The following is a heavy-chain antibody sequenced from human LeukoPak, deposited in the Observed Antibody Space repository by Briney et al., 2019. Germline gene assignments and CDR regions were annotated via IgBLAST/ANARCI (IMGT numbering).Heavy chain of an antibody. CDR2: ISGSGGST. CDR1: GFTFSSYA. Sequence: GGSLRLSCAASGFTFSSYAMSWVRQAPGKGLEWVSAISGSGGSTYYADSVKGRFTISRDDSKNTLYLQMNSLRAEDTAVYYCAKFESGYSSGLFDYWGQGTLVTVSS. V-gene: IGHV3-23*01. CDR3: AKFESGYSSGLFDY. J-gene: IGHJ4*02. D-gene: IGHD6-19*01.